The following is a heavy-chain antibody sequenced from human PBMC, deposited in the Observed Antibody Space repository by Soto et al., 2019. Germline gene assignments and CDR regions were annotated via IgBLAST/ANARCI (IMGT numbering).Heavy chain of an antibody. CDR1: GYNFPYFW. Sequence: PGESLKISCEGSGYNFPYFWITWVRQMPGKGLEWMGTIDPSDSYTDYSPSFQGHVSLSADKSSSTAYLQWSSLKASDTAMYYCARHQKLAERLPALDYWGQGTPVTVSS. CDR2: IDPSDSYT. J-gene: IGHJ4*02. D-gene: IGHD1-1*01. CDR3: ARHQKLAERLPALDY. V-gene: IGHV5-10-1*01.